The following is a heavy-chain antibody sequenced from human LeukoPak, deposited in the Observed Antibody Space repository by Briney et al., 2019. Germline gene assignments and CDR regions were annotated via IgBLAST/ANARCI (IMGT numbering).Heavy chain of an antibody. V-gene: IGHV3-11*01. D-gene: IGHD2-2*01. Sequence: GGSLRLSCAASGFTFSDYYMSWIRQAPGKGLEWVSYISSSGSTIYYADSVKGRFTISRDNAKNSLYLQMNSLRAEDTAVYHCTRGGYSTSWYWIYWGPGTLVTVSS. CDR1: GFTFSDYY. CDR2: ISSSGSTI. J-gene: IGHJ4*02. CDR3: TRGGYSTSWYWIY.